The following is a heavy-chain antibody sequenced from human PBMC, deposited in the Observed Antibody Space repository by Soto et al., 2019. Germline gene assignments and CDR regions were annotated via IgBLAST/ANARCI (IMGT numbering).Heavy chain of an antibody. CDR3: ARGTGSGSFLIDS. V-gene: IGHV3-33*01. D-gene: IGHD3-10*01. J-gene: IGHJ4*02. CDR2: IWSDGSYE. CDR1: GFIFSNYA. Sequence: QVQLVESGGGVVQPGRSLRLSCAASGFIFSNYAMHWVRQAPGQGLEWVALIWSDGSYENYAESVKGRFTISRDNSKNTLYVQMNSLRLEDTAVYFCARGTGSGSFLIDSWGQGTLVTVSS.